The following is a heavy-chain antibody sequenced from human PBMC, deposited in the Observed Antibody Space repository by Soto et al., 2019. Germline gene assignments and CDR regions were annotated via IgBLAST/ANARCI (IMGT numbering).Heavy chain of an antibody. CDR3: ARNPSCTNGVCSDFDY. CDR2: ISAYNGNT. J-gene: IGHJ4*02. V-gene: IGHV1-18*01. Sequence: APVKVPSKACVLAFTNNGWRSPEQAPKKGLEWMGWISAYNGNTNYAQKFQGRVTMTTDTSTSTAYMELRSLRSDDTAVFYCARNPSCTNGVCSDFDYWGRGTLVTVSS. CDR1: VLAFTNNG. D-gene: IGHD2-8*01.